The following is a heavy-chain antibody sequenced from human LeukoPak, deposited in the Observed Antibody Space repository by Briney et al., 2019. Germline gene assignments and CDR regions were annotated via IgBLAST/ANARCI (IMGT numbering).Heavy chain of an antibody. D-gene: IGHD4-17*01. J-gene: IGHJ4*02. Sequence: SETLSLTCTVSGGSISSSSYYWGWIRQPPGKGLEWIGEINHSGSTNYNPSLKSRVTISVDTSKNQFSLKLSSVTAADTAVYYCARQPPPPYGDYGQIDYWGQGTLVTVSS. CDR3: ARQPPPPYGDYGQIDY. CDR2: INHSGST. CDR1: GGSISSSSYY. V-gene: IGHV4-39*01.